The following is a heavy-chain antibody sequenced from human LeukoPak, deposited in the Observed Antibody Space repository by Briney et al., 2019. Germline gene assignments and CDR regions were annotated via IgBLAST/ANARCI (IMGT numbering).Heavy chain of an antibody. CDR2: INPNSGGT. CDR1: GYTFTVYY. CDR3: ARDQSRYSLYYYYGMDV. V-gene: IGHV1-2*02. D-gene: IGHD1-26*01. Sequence: GASVKVSCKASGYTFTVYYMHWVRQAPGQGLEWMGWINPNSGGTNYAQKFQGRVTMTRDTSISTAYMELSRLRSDDTAVYYCARDQSRYSLYYYYGMDVWGQGTTVTVSS. J-gene: IGHJ6*02.